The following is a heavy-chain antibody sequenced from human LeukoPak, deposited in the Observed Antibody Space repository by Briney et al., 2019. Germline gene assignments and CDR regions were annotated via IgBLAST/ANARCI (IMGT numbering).Heavy chain of an antibody. CDR2: MNPNSGNT. CDR3: ARARYYDILTGLYYSDY. CDR1: GYTFTSYD. V-gene: IGHV1-8*01. D-gene: IGHD3-9*01. J-gene: IGHJ4*02. Sequence: ASVEVSCKASGYTFTSYDINWGRQATGQGLEWMGWMNPNSGNTGYAQKFQGRVTMTRNTSISTAYMELSSLRSEDTAVYYCARARYYDILTGLYYSDYWGQGTLVTVSS.